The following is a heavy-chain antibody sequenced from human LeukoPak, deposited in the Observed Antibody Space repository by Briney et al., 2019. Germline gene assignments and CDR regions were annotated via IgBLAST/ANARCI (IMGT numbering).Heavy chain of an antibody. J-gene: IGHJ4*02. CDR1: GYTFTSYY. D-gene: IGHD2-2*01. V-gene: IGHV1-46*01. CDR2: INPSGGST. CDR3: ARDVVTCSSTSCYSFYFDY. Sequence: GASVKVSCKASGYTFTSYYMHWVRQAPGQGLEWMGIINPSGGSTSYAQKFQGRVTMTRDTSTSTVYMELSSLRSEDTAVYYCARDVVTCSSTSCYSFYFDYWGQGTLVTVSS.